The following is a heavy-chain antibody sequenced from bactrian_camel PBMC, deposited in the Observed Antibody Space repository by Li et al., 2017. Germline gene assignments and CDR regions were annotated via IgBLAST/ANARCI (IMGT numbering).Heavy chain of an antibody. V-gene: IGHV3S1*01. D-gene: IGHD5*01. J-gene: IGHJ6*01. CDR3: ATEQGTFFGY. CDR2: INSGGGT. Sequence: HVQLVESGGGSVQPGGSLRLSCAASGFIFSSYWMYWVRQAPGKGLEWVSTINSGGGTYYADSVKGRFTISRDNAKNTLYLQMNSLKTEDTAVYYCATEQGTFFGYWGQGTQVTVS. CDR1: GFIFSSYW.